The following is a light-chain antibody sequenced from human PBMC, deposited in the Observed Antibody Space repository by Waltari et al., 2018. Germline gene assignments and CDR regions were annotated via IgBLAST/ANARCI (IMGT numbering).Light chain of an antibody. CDR3: QQYNNWPPYT. V-gene: IGKV3-15*01. CDR1: QSVSSN. Sequence: EIVMTQSPATLSVSPGERATLSCRASQSVSSNLAWYQQKPGQAPRLLIYGASTRATAITARFSGSGSGTEFTLTISSMQSEDFAVYYCQQYNNWPPYTFGQGTKLEI. J-gene: IGKJ2*01. CDR2: GAS.